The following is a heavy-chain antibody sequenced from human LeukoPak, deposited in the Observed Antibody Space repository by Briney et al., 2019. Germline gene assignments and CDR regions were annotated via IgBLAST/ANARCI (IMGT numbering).Heavy chain of an antibody. CDR2: ISAYNGNT. CDR3: ARERGNYDILTDYYEGNGFDP. CDR1: GYTFTSYG. Sequence: GALVKVSCKASGYTFTSYGVTWVRQAPGQGLEWMGWISAYNGNTNYAQKLQGRVTMTTDTSTSTAYMELRSLRSDDTAVYYCARERGNYDILTDYYEGNGFDPWGQGTLVTVSS. J-gene: IGHJ5*02. V-gene: IGHV1-18*01. D-gene: IGHD3-9*01.